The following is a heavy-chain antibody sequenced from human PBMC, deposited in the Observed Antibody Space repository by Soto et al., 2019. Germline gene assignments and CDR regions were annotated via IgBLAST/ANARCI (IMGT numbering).Heavy chain of an antibody. Sequence: GGSLRLSCVASEFTFSSYAMSWVRQAPGKGLEWVSAISGSGGSTYYADSVKGRFAVSRDNSKSTLFLQVNSLRAEDTAIYYCARGAFWYTTSTTDDAFDVWGRGTVVTVSS. D-gene: IGHD6-6*01. CDR1: EFTFSSYA. J-gene: IGHJ3*01. CDR2: ISGSGGST. CDR3: ARGAFWYTTSTTDDAFDV. V-gene: IGHV3-23*01.